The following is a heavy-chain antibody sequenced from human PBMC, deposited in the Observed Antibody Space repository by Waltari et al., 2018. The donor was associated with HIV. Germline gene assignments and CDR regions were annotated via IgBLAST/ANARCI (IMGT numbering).Heavy chain of an antibody. CDR2: IWSDGYNK. Sequence: QVYLMESGGGVVQPGGSLKLSCAASGFTFISYGMHWVRQAPGKGLEWVAVIWSDGYNKFYADSVRGRFTFSRDNSKYTLSLQMNSLRAEDTGLYYWVKERGPFNGFDIWGQGTMVTVSS. J-gene: IGHJ3*02. V-gene: IGHV3-33*06. D-gene: IGHD3-16*01. CDR1: GFTFISYG. CDR3: VKERGPFNGFDI.